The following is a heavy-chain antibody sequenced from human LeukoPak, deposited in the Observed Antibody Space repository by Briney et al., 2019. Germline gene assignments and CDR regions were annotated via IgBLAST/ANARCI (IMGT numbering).Heavy chain of an antibody. J-gene: IGHJ5*02. CDR1: GGSSSRRSYY. D-gene: IGHD3-10*01. CDR3: ASHEGWFAENWFDP. CDR2: IYYSGSV. V-gene: IGHV4-39*01. Sequence: SETLSLTCTISGGSSSRRSYYGGWIRQPPGKGLEWIGSIYYSGSVYINPSLQSRVTISVDTSRNQFSLKLSSMTAADTAVYYCASHEGWFAENWFDPWGQGTLVTVSS.